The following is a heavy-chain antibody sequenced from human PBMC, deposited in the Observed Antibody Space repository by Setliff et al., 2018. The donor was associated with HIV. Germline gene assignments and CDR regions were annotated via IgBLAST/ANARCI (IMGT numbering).Heavy chain of an antibody. V-gene: IGHV3-30*14. CDR2: ISYDGSKK. CDR3: ARDSPLSHFDY. J-gene: IGHJ4*02. CDR1: GFTFSRYG. Sequence: LRLSCAASGFTFSRYGMHWVRQAPGKGLEWVAFISYDGSKKYDADFVKGRFTISRDNYKNTLYLQMNSLRPEDTAVYYCARDSPLSHFDYWGQGILVTVSS.